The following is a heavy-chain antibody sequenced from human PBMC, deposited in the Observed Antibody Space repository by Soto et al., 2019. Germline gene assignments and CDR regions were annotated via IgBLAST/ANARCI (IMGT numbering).Heavy chain of an antibody. J-gene: IGHJ4*02. CDR1: GGTFSSYT. V-gene: IGHV1-69*01. D-gene: IGHD2-21*01. CDR2: IIPIFKTP. Sequence: QVQLVQSGAEVKKPGSSVMVSCKASGGTFSSYTFSWVRQAPGQGLEWMGGIIPIFKTPHYARKFQGRVTITADESTGTAYMEMSSRRSEDTAVYSCARGAYRGGSTFDYWGQGTLVTVSS. CDR3: ARGAYRGGSTFDY.